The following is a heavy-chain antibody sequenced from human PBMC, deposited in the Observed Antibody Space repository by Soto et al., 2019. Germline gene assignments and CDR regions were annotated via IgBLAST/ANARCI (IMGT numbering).Heavy chain of an antibody. CDR1: GFTFSSYA. V-gene: IGHV3-30-3*01. D-gene: IGHD3-22*01. CDR3: ARDLMSYYDRQLPAY. CDR2: ISNDGSNK. Sequence: GGSLRLSCAASGFTFSSYAMHWVRQAPGKGLEWVAVISNDGSNKYYADSLKGRFTISRDNSKNTLYLQVNSLRTEDTAVYYCARDLMSYYDRQLPAYWGQGTLVTVSS. J-gene: IGHJ4*02.